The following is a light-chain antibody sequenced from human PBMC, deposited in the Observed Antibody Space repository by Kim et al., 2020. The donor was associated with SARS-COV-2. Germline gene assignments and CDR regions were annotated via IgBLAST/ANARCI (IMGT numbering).Light chain of an antibody. J-gene: IGLJ3*02. Sequence: QSVLTQPASVSGSPAQSVTISCTGTSSDVGAYNYVSWYQQHPGNAPKLMIYGVNKRPSGVSDRFSGSKSGNTASLTISGLRAEDEGDYYCTSFRRSNDWVFGGGTKVTVL. CDR3: TSFRRSNDWV. CDR1: SSDVGAYNY. CDR2: GVN. V-gene: IGLV2-14*03.